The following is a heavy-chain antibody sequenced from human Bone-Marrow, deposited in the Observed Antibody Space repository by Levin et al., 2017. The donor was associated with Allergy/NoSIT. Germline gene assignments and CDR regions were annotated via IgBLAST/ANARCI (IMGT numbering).Heavy chain of an antibody. CDR2: IYYSGNT. CDR3: ARHQSAQWLVEY. V-gene: IGHV4-39*01. J-gene: IGHJ4*02. CDR1: GGSISISNYY. Sequence: KTSETLSLTCTVSGGSISISNYYWAWIRQSPGKGLEWIGSIYYSGNTYYNPSLKSRVTMSVDPSKNQFSLKLSSVTAADTAVFYCARHQSAQWLVEYWGQGSLVTVSS. D-gene: IGHD6-19*01.